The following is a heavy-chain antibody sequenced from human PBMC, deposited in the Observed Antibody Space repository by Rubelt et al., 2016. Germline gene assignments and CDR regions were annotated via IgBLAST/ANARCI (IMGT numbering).Heavy chain of an antibody. CDR2: INHSGST. J-gene: IGHJ4*02. CDR3: ARVSGWYRAPGQDFDY. V-gene: IGHV4-34*01. Sequence: QVQLQQWGAGLLKPSETLSLTCAVYGGSFSGYYWSWIRQPPGKGLEWIGEINHSGSTNYNPSLKSLVTISVDTAKNQFSWKLRSVTAADTAVYYCARVSGWYRAPGQDFDYWGQGTLVTVSS. D-gene: IGHD6-19*01. CDR1: GGSFSGYY.